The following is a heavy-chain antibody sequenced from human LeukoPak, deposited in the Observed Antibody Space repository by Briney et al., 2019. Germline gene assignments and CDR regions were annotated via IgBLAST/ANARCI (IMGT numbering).Heavy chain of an antibody. CDR3: AKDEEQWLVRAFQH. CDR2: ISGSAGST. CDR1: GSTFRSDS. D-gene: IGHD6-19*01. J-gene: IGHJ1*01. Sequence: GGSLRLSCAASGSTFRSDSMSWVRQAPGKGLEWVSGISGSAGSTYYADSVKGRFTISRDNSKNTLYLQMNSLRAKDAAVYYCAKDEEQWLVRAFQHWGQGTLVTVSS. V-gene: IGHV3-23*01.